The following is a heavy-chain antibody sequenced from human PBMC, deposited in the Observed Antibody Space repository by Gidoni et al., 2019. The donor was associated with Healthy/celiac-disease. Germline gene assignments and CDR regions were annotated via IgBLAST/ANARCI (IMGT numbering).Heavy chain of an antibody. CDR1: GFTFSSYA. CDR3: ARVRSPRQFRTPLDY. D-gene: IGHD4-4*01. J-gene: IGHJ4*02. Sequence: QVQLVESGGGVVQPGRSLRLSCAASGFTFSSYAMHWVRQAPGKGLEWVAVISYDGSNKYYADSVKGRFTISRDNSKNTLYLQMNSLRAEDTAVYYCARVRSPRQFRTPLDYWGQGTLVTVSS. V-gene: IGHV3-30-3*01. CDR2: ISYDGSNK.